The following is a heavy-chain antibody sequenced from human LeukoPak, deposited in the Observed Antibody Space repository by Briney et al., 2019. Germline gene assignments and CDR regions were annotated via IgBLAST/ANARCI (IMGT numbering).Heavy chain of an antibody. CDR2: ISAYNGNT. D-gene: IGHD3-10*01. V-gene: IGHV1-18*01. CDR1: GYTFTSYG. CDR3: AREKRISGRTTCFDY. Sequence: ASVKVSCKASGYTFTSYGISWVRQAPGQGLEWMGWISAYNGNTNYAQKLQGRVTMTTDTSTSTAYMELRSLRYEDTAVYYCAREKRISGRTTCFDYWGQGTLVTVSS. J-gene: IGHJ4*02.